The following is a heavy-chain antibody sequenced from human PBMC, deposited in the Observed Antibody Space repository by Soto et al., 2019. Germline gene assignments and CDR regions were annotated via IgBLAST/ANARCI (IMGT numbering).Heavy chain of an antibody. D-gene: IGHD2-15*01. CDR1: GGSISRSNW. V-gene: IGHV4-4*02. CDR2: IYHSGSP. Sequence: QVQLQESGPGLVKPSGTLSLTCAVSGGSISRSNWWSWVRQPPGKGLEWIGEIYHSGSPNYHPSLKSRVTIAVDKSKDHFFLKLSSGTAADTAVYYCASVRVVRGLLGPFDFWGQGTLGTFAS. CDR3: ASVRVVRGLLGPFDF. J-gene: IGHJ4*01.